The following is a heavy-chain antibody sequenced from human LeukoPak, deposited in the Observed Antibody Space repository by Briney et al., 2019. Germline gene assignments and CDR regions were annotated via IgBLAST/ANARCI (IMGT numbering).Heavy chain of an antibody. D-gene: IGHD1-1*01. CDR2: IYYSGST. Sequence: SETLSLTCTVSGGSISSYYWSWIRQPPGKGLEWIGYIYYSGSTNYNPSLKSRVTVSVDTSKNQFSLKLSSVTAEDTAVYYCARTPPGYLYFDYWGQGTLVTVSS. V-gene: IGHV4-59*01. CDR3: ARTPPGYLYFDY. J-gene: IGHJ4*02. CDR1: GGSISSYY.